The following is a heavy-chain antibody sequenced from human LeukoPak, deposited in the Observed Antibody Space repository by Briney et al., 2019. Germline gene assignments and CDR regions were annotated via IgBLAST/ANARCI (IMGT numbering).Heavy chain of an antibody. D-gene: IGHD3-22*01. CDR2: ISAYNGNT. CDR1: GYTFTSYG. Sequence: EASVKVSCKASGYTFTSYGISWVRQAPGQGLEWMGWISAYNGNTNYAQKLQGRVTMTTDTSTSTAYMELRSLRSDDTAVYYCARVPDWVVVITGGVGGYYFDYRGQGTLVTVSS. J-gene: IGHJ4*02. CDR3: ARVPDWVVVITGGVGGYYFDY. V-gene: IGHV1-18*01.